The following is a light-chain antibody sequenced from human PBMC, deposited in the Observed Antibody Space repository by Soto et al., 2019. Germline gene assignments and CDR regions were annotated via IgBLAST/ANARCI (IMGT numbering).Light chain of an antibody. V-gene: IGKV3-20*01. CDR2: GAS. J-gene: IGKJ3*01. CDR1: QSVSSSY. Sequence: EIVLTQSPGTLSLSPGERATLSCRASQSVSSSYLAWYQQKPGQAPRLLIYGASSRATGIPDRFSGSGSGTDFTLTISRLELEDYAVYYCQDYDSSPFTFGPGTKVASK. CDR3: QDYDSSPFT.